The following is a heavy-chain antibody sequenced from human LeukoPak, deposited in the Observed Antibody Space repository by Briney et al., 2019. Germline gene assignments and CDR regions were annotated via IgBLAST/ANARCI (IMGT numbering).Heavy chain of an antibody. CDR2: ISSSANII. Sequence: GGSLRLSCAASGFTFSDYAMNWVRQAPGKGLEWVSYISSSANIIYYEDSVKGRVTISRDNAMNSLYLQMNSLRAEDTAVYYCARDGRTYGDAFDIWGQGTMVTVSS. V-gene: IGHV3-48*03. J-gene: IGHJ3*02. CDR1: GFTFSDYA. CDR3: ARDGRTYGDAFDI. D-gene: IGHD4-17*01.